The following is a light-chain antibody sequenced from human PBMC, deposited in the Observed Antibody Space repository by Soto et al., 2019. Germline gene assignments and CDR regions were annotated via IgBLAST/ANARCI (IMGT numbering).Light chain of an antibody. J-gene: IGKJ2*01. V-gene: IGKV3-20*01. CDR2: GAS. Sequence: ETVLTQSPGTLSLSPGERATLSCRASQSVSSSYLAWYQQKPGQAPRLLIYGASSRATGIPDRFSGSGSGPDFTLTISRLEPEDFAVYYCQQYGSSPLYTFGQGTKLEIK. CDR3: QQYGSSPLYT. CDR1: QSVSSSY.